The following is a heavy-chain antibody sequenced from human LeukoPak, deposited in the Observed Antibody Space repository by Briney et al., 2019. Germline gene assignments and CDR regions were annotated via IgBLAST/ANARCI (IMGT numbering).Heavy chain of an antibody. Sequence: ASVKVSCKASGYTFTSYYMHWVRQAPGQGLEWMGIINPSGGSTSYAQKFQGRVTMTRDTSTSTVYMELSSLRSEDTAVYYCARAGYDSSGYYPIYYFDYWGQGTLVTVSS. CDR3: ARAGYDSSGYYPIYYFDY. D-gene: IGHD3-22*01. CDR2: INPSGGST. V-gene: IGHV1-46*01. CDR1: GYTFTSYY. J-gene: IGHJ4*02.